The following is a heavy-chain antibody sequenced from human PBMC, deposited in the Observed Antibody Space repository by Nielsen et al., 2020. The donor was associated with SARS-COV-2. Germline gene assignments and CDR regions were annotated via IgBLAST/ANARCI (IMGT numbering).Heavy chain of an antibody. CDR2: INPNSGGT. J-gene: IGHJ4*02. Sequence: ASVKVSCKASGYTFTGYYMHWVRQAPGQGLEWMGRINPNSGGTNYAQKFQGRVTMTRDTSISTAYMELSRWGSDKTAVYYCARGGGGYCSGGSCYYFDYWGQGTLVTVSS. CDR3: ARGGGGYCSGGSCYYFDY. V-gene: IGHV1-2*06. D-gene: IGHD2-15*01. CDR1: GYTFTGYY.